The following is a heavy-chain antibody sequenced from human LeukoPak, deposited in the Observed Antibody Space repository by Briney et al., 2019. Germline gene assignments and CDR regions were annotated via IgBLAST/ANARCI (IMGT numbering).Heavy chain of an antibody. CDR2: INWNGGST. CDR1: GFTFDDYG. D-gene: IGHD3-9*01. CDR3: ARDLVVPTIFRTNNWFDP. V-gene: IGHV3-20*04. Sequence: GGSLRLSCAASGFTFDDYGMSWVRQAPGKGLEWVSGINWNGGSTGYADSVKGRFTISRDNAKNSLYLQMNSLRAEDTALYYCARDLVVPTIFRTNNWFDPWGQGTLVTVSS. J-gene: IGHJ5*02.